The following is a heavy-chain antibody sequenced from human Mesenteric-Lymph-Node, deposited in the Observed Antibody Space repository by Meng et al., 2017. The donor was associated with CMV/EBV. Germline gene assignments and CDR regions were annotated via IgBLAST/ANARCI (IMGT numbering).Heavy chain of an antibody. V-gene: IGHV4-34*01. J-gene: IGHJ6*02. CDR3: GGGLSSYYYGMDV. Sequence: SETLSLTCAVYGGSFSGYYWSWIRQPPGKGLEWIGEINHSGSTNYNPSLKSRVTISVDTSKNQFSLKLSSVTAADTAVFYCGGGLSSYYYGMDVWGQGTTVTVSS. CDR2: INHSGST. CDR1: GGSFSGYY.